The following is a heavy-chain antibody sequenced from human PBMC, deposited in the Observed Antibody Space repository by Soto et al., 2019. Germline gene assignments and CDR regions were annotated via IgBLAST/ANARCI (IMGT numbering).Heavy chain of an antibody. V-gene: IGHV1-3*01. CDR2: INAGNGNT. J-gene: IGHJ4*02. Sequence: QVQLVQSGAEVKKPGASVKVSCKASGYTFTSYAMHWVRQAPGQRLEWMGWINAGNGNTKYSQKFQGRVTITRDKSASTAYMELSSLRSEDTAVYYCARGGSGYSYCLGYWGQGTLVTVSS. CDR3: ARGGSGYSYCLGY. CDR1: GYTFTSYA. D-gene: IGHD5-18*01.